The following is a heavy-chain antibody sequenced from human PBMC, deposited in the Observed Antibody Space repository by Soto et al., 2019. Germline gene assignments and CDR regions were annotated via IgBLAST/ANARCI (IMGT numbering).Heavy chain of an antibody. CDR3: ARFDYLRIPDYGMDV. CDR1: GFTFSSYS. J-gene: IGHJ6*02. D-gene: IGHD3-9*01. V-gene: IGHV3-48*01. Sequence: PGGSLRLSCAASGFTFSSYSMNWVRQAPGKGLEWVSYISSSSSTIYYADSVKGRFTISRDNAKNSLYLQMNSLRAEDTAVYYCARFDYLRIPDYGMDVWGQGTTVTVSS. CDR2: ISSSSSTI.